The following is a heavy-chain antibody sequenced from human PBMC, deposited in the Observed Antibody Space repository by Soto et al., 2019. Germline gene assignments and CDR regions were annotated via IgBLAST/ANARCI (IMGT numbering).Heavy chain of an antibody. CDR2: ISAYNGNT. V-gene: IGHV1-18*01. CDR1: GYTITIYG. D-gene: IGHD1-26*01. J-gene: IGHJ3*02. CDR3: VVGGSYRGGAFDI. Sequence: ASVKVSCKASGYTITIYGISWVRQTPGQGLEWMGWISAYNGNTNYAQKLQGRVTMTTDTSTSTAYMELRSLRSDDTAVYYCVVGGSYRGGAFDIWGQGTMVTVSS.